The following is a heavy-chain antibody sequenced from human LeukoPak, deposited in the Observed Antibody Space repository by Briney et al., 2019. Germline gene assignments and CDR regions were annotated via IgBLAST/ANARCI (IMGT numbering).Heavy chain of an antibody. CDR1: GFTFSSYA. CDR3: ARTPGYYYDSSGLDY. J-gene: IGHJ4*02. Sequence: TGGSLRLSCAAPGFTFSSYAMHWVRQAPGKGLEWVAVISYDGSNKYYADSVKGRFAISRDNSKNTLYLQMNSLRAEDTAVYYCARTPGYYYDSSGLDYWGQGTLVTVSS. V-gene: IGHV3-30*09. D-gene: IGHD3-22*01. CDR2: ISYDGSNK.